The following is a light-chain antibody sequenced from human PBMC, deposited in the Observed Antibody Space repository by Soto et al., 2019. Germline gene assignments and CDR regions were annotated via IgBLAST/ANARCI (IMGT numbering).Light chain of an antibody. CDR1: QSIRSG. V-gene: IGKV1-5*03. CDR3: QQYNSYSYT. J-gene: IGKJ2*01. CDR2: KAS. Sequence: DIQMTQSPSTLSASLGDRVTITCRASQSIRSGLAWYQQKPGKAPKLLIYKASSLESGVPSRFSGSGSGTEFTLTISSLQPDDFATYYCQQYNSYSYTFGQGTKLEIK.